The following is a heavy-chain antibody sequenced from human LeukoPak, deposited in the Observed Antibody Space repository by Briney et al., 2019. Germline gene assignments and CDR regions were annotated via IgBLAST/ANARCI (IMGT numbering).Heavy chain of an antibody. J-gene: IGHJ5*02. D-gene: IGHD6-13*01. Sequence: GGSLRLSCAASGFTFSSYWMSWVRQAPGKGLEWVANINRDGSEKYYVDSVKGRFTISRDNAKNSLYLQMNSLRAEDTAVYFCARAITGGTNRFDPWGQGILVTVSS. CDR3: ARAITGGTNRFDP. CDR2: INRDGSEK. V-gene: IGHV3-7*05. CDR1: GFTFSSYW.